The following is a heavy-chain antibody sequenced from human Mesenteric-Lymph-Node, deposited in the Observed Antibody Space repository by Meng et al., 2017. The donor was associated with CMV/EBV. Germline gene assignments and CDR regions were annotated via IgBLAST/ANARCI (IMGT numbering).Heavy chain of an antibody. V-gene: IGHV3-23*03. Sequence: GESLKISCAASGFTFSNSAMGWVRQAPGKGLEWVSIIYRGGSRTFYADSVKGRFTISRDNSRNTVFLQMNSLRVEDTAVYYCARQYYYEIDAFDLWGQGTTVTVSS. CDR3: ARQYYYEIDAFDL. CDR1: GFTFSNSA. D-gene: IGHD3-10*01. J-gene: IGHJ3*01. CDR2: IYRGGSRT.